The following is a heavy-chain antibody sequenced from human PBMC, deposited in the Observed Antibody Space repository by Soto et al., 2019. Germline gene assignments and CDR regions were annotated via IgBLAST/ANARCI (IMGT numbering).Heavy chain of an antibody. CDR1: GFTFSSYA. D-gene: IGHD6-19*01. V-gene: IGHV3-30-3*01. CDR2: ISYDGSNK. CDR3: ARDPLLWNSGWSGNYYFDY. J-gene: IGHJ4*02. Sequence: QVQLVESGGGVVQPGRSLRLSCAASGFTFSSYAMHWVRQAPGKGLEWVAVISYDGSNKYYADSVKGRFTISRDNSKNTLYLQMNSLRAEDTAVYYCARDPLLWNSGWSGNYYFDYWGQGTLVTVSS.